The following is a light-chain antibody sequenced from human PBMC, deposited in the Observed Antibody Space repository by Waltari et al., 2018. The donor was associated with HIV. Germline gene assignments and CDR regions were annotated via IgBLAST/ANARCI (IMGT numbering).Light chain of an antibody. J-gene: IGLJ2*01. CDR2: KDS. CDR3: QSTDRSGSYII. CDR1: ALSMQY. V-gene: IGLV3-25*03. Sequence: SYELTQPPSLSVSPGQTARITCSGDALSMQYGYWYQQKPGQAPVLVIYKDSERSSGSPERVSGSRSGTTVTLTISGAQAEDEAAYFCQSTDRSGSYIIFGGGTKLTVL.